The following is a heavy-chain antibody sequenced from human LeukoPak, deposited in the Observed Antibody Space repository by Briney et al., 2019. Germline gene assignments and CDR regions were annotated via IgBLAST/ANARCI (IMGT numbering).Heavy chain of an antibody. D-gene: IGHD6-13*01. Sequence: PGRSLRLSCTASGFTFGDYAMSWVRQAPGKGLEWVGFIRSKAYGGTTEYAASVKGRFTISRDDSKSIAYLQMNSLKTEDTAMYYCTRDQGCRSSWYVFDYWGQGTLVTVSS. V-gene: IGHV3-49*04. CDR3: TRDQGCRSSWYVFDY. CDR1: GFTFGDYA. CDR2: IRSKAYGGTT. J-gene: IGHJ4*02.